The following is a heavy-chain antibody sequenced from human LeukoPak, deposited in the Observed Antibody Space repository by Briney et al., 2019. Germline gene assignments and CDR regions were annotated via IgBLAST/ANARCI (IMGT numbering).Heavy chain of an antibody. CDR1: GGSISSYY. V-gene: IGHV4-59*01. J-gene: IGHJ3*02. CDR3: ARVENYYDSSGYYRNDAFDI. Sequence: SETLSLTCTVSGGSISSYYWSWLRQPPGKGLEWIGYIYYSGSTNYNPSLKSRVTISVDTSKNQFSLKLSSVTAADTAVYYCARVENYYDSSGYYRNDAFDIWGQGTMVTVSS. CDR2: IYYSGST. D-gene: IGHD3-22*01.